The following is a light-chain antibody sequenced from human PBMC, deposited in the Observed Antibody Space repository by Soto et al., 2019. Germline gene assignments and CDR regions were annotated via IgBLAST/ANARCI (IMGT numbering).Light chain of an antibody. V-gene: IGLV7-43*01. CDR1: TGAVTSGYY. CDR2: GTS. Sequence: QTVVTQEPSLTVSPGGTVTLTCACSTGAVTSGYYPNWFQQKPGQAPRALIYGTSNKHSWTPARFSGSLLGGKAALTLSGVQTEDEAEHYCLHYYGGAHVVFGGGTKLTVL. CDR3: LHYYGGAHVV. J-gene: IGLJ2*01.